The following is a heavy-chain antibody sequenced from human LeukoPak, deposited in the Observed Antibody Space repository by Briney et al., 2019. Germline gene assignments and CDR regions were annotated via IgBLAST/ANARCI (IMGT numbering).Heavy chain of an antibody. Sequence: GGSLRLSCAASGFTFSSYAMSWVRQAPGKGLEWIAYLSSSGSAFSYADSVKGRFTIARDNAKNSVYLEMNSLRADDTAVYYCARSARLMKGVVEVTALDDWGQGTLVTVSS. V-gene: IGHV3-48*03. D-gene: IGHD3-3*01. CDR1: GFTFSSYA. J-gene: IGHJ4*02. CDR2: LSSSGSAF. CDR3: ARSARLMKGVVEVTALDD.